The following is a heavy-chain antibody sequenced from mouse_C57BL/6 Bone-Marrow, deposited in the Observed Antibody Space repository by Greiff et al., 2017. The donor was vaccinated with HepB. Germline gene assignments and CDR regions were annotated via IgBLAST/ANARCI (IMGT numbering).Heavy chain of an antibody. CDR2: IWTGGGT. V-gene: IGHV2-9-1*01. CDR1: GFSLTSYA. CDR3: ARTHGSSSRYFDV. J-gene: IGHJ1*03. Sequence: VKLMESGPGLVAPSQSLSITCTVSGFSLTSYAISWVRQPPGKGLEWLGVIWTGGGTNYNSALKSRLSIGKDNSKSQVFLKMNSLQTDDTARYYCARTHGSSSRYFDVWGTGTTVTVSS. D-gene: IGHD1-1*01.